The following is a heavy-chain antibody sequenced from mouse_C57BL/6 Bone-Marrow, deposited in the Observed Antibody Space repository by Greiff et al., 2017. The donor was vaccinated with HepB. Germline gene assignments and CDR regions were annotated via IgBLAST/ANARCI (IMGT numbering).Heavy chain of an antibody. V-gene: IGHV1-81*01. D-gene: IGHD2-2*01. CDR1: GYTFTSYG. CDR3: ARWLQGVDY. J-gene: IGHJ2*01. CDR2: IYPRSGNT. Sequence: QVQLKESGAELARPGASVKLSCKASGYTFTSYGISWVKQRTGQGLEWIGEIYPRSGNTYYNEKFKGKATLTADKSSSTAYMELRSLTSEDSAVYFCARWLQGVDYWGQGTTLTVSS.